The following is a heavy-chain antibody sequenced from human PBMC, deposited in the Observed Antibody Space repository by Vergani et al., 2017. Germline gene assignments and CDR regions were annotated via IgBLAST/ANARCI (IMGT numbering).Heavy chain of an antibody. J-gene: IGHJ4*02. Sequence: QVQLVQSGAEVKKPGSSVKVSCKASGGTFSSYAISWVRQAPGQGLEWMGGIIPIFGTANYAQKFQGRVTFTAEESKSTVYMELSGLTSEDTAIYYCARAWNETXAYYSMSRIYFDLWGQGTLVTVSS. D-gene: IGHD3-22*01. CDR1: GGTFSSYA. CDR3: ARAWNETXAYYSMSRIYFDL. CDR2: IIPIFGTA. V-gene: IGHV1-69*01.